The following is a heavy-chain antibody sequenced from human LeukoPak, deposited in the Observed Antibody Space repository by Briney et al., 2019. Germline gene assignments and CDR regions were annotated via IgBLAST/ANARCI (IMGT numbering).Heavy chain of an antibody. Sequence: SETLSLTCAVYGGSFSGYYWSWIRQPPGKGLEWIGEINHSGSTNYNPSLKSRVTMSVDTSKNQFSLKLSSVTAADTAVYYCARDLGVGWGQGTLVTVSS. D-gene: IGHD2-8*01. CDR2: INHSGST. V-gene: IGHV4-34*01. CDR1: GGSFSGYY. J-gene: IGHJ4*02. CDR3: ARDLGVG.